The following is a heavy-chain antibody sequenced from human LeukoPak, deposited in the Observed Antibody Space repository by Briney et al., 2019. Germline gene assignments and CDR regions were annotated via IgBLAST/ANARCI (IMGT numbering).Heavy chain of an antibody. Sequence: GGSLRLSCAASGFTFSSYEMPLVRQAPGKGLEWVSYISSSGSTIYYADSVKGRFTISRDNAKNSLYLQMNSLRAEDTAVYYCARDYGGSSPFDFWGQGTLVTVSS. V-gene: IGHV3-48*03. CDR3: ARDYGGSSPFDF. J-gene: IGHJ4*02. CDR2: ISSSGSTI. CDR1: GFTFSSYE. D-gene: IGHD4-23*01.